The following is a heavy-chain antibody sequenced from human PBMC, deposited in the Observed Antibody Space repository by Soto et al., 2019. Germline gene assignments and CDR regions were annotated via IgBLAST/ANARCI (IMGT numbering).Heavy chain of an antibody. CDR1: GGSISSYY. CDR3: ARQGDYAVSGTTQLASYFYGMDV. CDR2: IYATGST. D-gene: IGHD3-10*01. J-gene: IGHJ6*02. Sequence: QVQLQESGPGLVKPSETLSLTCTVSGGSISSYYWSWIRQPPGKGLEWIGYIYATGSTNYNPSLKRRVSRSVGTSKNQFSLKLSSVTAADTAVYYCARQGDYAVSGTTQLASYFYGMDVWGQGTTVTVSS. V-gene: IGHV4-59*08.